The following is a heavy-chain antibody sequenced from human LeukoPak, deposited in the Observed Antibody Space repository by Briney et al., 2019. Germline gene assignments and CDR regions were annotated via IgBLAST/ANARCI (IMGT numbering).Heavy chain of an antibody. CDR3: AAGGAYCGGDCFIIDY. Sequence: SVKVSCKASGFTFTSSAMQWVRQARGQRLKWIGWIVVGSGNTNYAQKFQERVTITRDMSTSTAYMELSSLRSEDTAVYYCAAGGAYCGGDCFIIDYWGQGTLVTVSS. D-gene: IGHD2-21*02. V-gene: IGHV1-58*02. CDR2: IVVGSGNT. J-gene: IGHJ4*02. CDR1: GFTFTSSA.